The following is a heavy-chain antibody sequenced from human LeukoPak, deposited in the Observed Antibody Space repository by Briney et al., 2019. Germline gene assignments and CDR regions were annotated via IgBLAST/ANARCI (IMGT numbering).Heavy chain of an antibody. CDR1: GYTFTSYG. V-gene: IGHV1-18*01. D-gene: IGHD3-10*01. J-gene: IGHJ6*02. CDR2: ISAYNGNT. Sequence: ASVKVSCKASGYTFTSYGISWVRQAPGQGLKWMGWISAYNGNTNYAQKLQGRVTMTTDTSTSTAYMELRSLRSDDTAVYYCAREPPPLWFGELLAYYYYYYGMDVWGQGTTVTVSS. CDR3: AREPPPLWFGELLAYYYYYYGMDV.